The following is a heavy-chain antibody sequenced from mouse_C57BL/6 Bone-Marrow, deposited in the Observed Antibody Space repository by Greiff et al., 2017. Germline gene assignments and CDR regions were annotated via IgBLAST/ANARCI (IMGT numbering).Heavy chain of an antibody. Sequence: EVKVVESGGGLVKPGGSLKLSCAASGFTFSDYGMHWVRQPPEKGLEWVAYISSGSSTIYYADTVKGRFTIARDNAKNTLFLQMTSLKSEDTAMYYCASGGLYAMDYWGQGTSGTVSS. D-gene: IGHD1-1*02. CDR2: ISSGSSTI. CDR1: GFTFSDYG. V-gene: IGHV5-17*01. J-gene: IGHJ4*01. CDR3: ASGGLYAMDY.